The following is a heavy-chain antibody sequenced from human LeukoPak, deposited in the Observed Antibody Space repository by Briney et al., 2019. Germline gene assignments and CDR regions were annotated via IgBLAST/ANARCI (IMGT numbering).Heavy chain of an antibody. CDR1: GGTFSSYA. CDR2: IIIISGTT. Sequence: SVKVSCKASGGTFSSYAINWVRQAPGQGPEWMGGIIIISGTTKYAQKFQGRVIFTADESTSTAYMEVGSLRSDDTAVYYCARWDGYYGSGSSFDYWGQGTLVTVSS. J-gene: IGHJ4*02. CDR3: ARWDGYYGSGSSFDY. D-gene: IGHD3-10*01. V-gene: IGHV1-69*13.